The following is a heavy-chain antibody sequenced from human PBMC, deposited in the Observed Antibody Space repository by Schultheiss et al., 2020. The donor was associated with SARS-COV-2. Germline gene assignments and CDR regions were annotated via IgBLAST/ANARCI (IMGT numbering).Heavy chain of an antibody. Sequence: SETLSLTCAVYGGSFSSYYWSWIRQPPGKGLEWIGYIYYSGNTNYSPSLKSRIGISIDTSRNQFSLKLSSVTAADTAVYYCARYAPRFMDWSTTPWGQGTLVTVSS. V-gene: IGHV4-59*01. D-gene: IGHD3/OR15-3a*01. J-gene: IGHJ4*02. CDR1: GGSFSSYY. CDR3: ARYAPRFMDWSTTP. CDR2: IYYSGNT.